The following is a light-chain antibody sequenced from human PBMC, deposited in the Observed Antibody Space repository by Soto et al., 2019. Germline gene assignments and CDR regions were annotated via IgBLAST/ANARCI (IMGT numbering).Light chain of an antibody. J-gene: IGKJ1*01. Sequence: EIVLTQSPGTLSLSPGERATLFCRASQSVATSQLAWYQQKPGQAPRLLIGASSRATGVPDRFIASGSGTDFTLTISRLEPEDFAVYYCQQFASSPRTFGRGTTVGIK. CDR3: QQFASSPRT. CDR2: GAS. V-gene: IGKV3-20*01. CDR1: QSVATSQ.